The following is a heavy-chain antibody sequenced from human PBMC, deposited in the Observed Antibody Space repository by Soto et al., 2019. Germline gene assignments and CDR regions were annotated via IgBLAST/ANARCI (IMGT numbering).Heavy chain of an antibody. V-gene: IGHV3-30-3*01. D-gene: IGHD6-19*01. J-gene: IGHJ4*02. Sequence: GGSLRLSCAASGGPFSSYAMHWVRQAPGKGLEWVAVISYDGSNKYYADSVEGRFTISRDNSKNTLYLQMNSLRAEDTAVYYCARGSSSGSTFDYWGQGTLVTVSS. CDR3: ARGSSSGSTFDY. CDR1: GGPFSSYA. CDR2: ISYDGSNK.